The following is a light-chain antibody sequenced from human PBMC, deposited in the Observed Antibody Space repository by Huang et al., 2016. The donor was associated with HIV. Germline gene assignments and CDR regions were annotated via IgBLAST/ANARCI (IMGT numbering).Light chain of an antibody. CDR2: DAS. V-gene: IGKV1-8*01. Sequence: AIRMTQSPSSLSASTGDRITITCLASQNIGTSLAWYQQRQGRAPTLLIYDASTLQRGVPSRFSGSGSRTVFTRNIGCRQVEDAAIYYCQHSDGLSPLTFGGGT. J-gene: IGKJ4*01. CDR1: QNIGTS. CDR3: QHSDGLSPLT.